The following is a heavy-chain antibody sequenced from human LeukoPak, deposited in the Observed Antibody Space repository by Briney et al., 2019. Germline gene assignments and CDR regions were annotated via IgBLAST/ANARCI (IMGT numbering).Heavy chain of an antibody. D-gene: IGHD2-2*01. J-gene: IGHJ4*02. CDR2: IYYSGST. CDR3: GRVVVDCSSTSCSVPDY. V-gene: IGHV4-30-4*08. CDR1: GGSISSGDYY. Sequence: SETLSLTCTVSGGSISSGDYYWSWIRQPPGKGLEWIGYIYYSGSTYYNPSLKSRVTISVDTSKNQFSLKLSSVTAADTAVYYCGRVVVDCSSTSCSVPDYWGQGTLVTVSS.